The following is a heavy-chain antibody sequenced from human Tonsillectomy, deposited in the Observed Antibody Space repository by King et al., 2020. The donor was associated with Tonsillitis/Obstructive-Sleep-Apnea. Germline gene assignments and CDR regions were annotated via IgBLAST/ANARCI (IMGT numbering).Heavy chain of an antibody. Sequence: VQLVQSGGGLVKPGGSLRLSCAASGFTFSDYYMSWIRQAPGKGLEWVSYISSSSSYTNYADSVKGRFTISRDNAKNSLYLQMNSLRAEDTAVYYCASRHYCSSTSCQRAGYYYYMDVWGKGTTVTVSS. J-gene: IGHJ6*03. V-gene: IGHV3-11*05. D-gene: IGHD2-2*01. CDR3: ASRHYCSSTSCQRAGYYYYMDV. CDR1: GFTFSDYY. CDR2: ISSSSSYT.